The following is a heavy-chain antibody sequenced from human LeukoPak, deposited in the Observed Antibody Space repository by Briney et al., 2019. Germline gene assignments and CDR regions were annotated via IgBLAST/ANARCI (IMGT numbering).Heavy chain of an antibody. CDR1: GYSFTSYW. J-gene: IGHJ3*02. D-gene: IGHD6-13*01. CDR3: ARRWDGIAAAGTPEGAFDI. V-gene: IGHV5-51*01. CDR2: IYPGDPDT. Sequence: GESLKISCKGSGYSFTSYWIGWVRQMPGKGLEWMGIIYPGDPDTRYSPSFQGQVTISADKSISTAYLQWSSLKASDTAMYYCARRWDGIAAAGTPEGAFDIWGQGTMVTVSS.